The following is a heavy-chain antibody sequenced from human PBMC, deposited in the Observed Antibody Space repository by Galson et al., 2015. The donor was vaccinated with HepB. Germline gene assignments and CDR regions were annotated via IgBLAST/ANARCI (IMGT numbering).Heavy chain of an antibody. CDR1: GYSFTSYW. Sequence: SGAEVKKPGESLQISCKGSGYSFTSYWIGWVRQMPGKGLEWMGIIYPGDSDTRYSPSFQGQVTISADKSISTAYLQWSSLKASDTAMYYCARNYDFWSGTMGAFDIWGQGTMVTVSS. J-gene: IGHJ3*02. CDR3: ARNYDFWSGTMGAFDI. V-gene: IGHV5-51*01. D-gene: IGHD3-3*01. CDR2: IYPGDSDT.